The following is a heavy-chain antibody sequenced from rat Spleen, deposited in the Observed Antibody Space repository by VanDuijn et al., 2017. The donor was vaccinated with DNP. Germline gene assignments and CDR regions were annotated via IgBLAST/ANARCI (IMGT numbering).Heavy chain of an antibody. CDR2: ISNTGDST. D-gene: IGHD1-11*01. V-gene: IGHV5-25*01. J-gene: IGHJ3*01. CDR1: GFTFSNYY. Sequence: EVQLVESGGGLVQPGRSMKLSCAASGFTFSNYYMAWVRQAPTKGLDWVATISNTGDSTYYRDSVKGRFTISRDNGESSLYLQMNSLWSEDTATYYCATGVYGGYEDWFAYWGPGTLVTVSS. CDR3: ATGVYGGYEDWFAY.